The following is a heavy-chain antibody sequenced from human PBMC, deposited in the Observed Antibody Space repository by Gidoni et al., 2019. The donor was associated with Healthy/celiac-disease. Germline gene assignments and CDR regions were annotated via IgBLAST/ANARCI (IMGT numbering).Heavy chain of an antibody. CDR3: ARVPASLRRPGGYFDY. CDR2: ISSSSSYI. J-gene: IGHJ4*02. Sequence: EVQLVESGGGRVKPGGSLRLSCAAPGFTFRSYSMNWVRQAPGKGLEWVSSISSSSSYIYYADSVKGRFTISRDNAKNSLYLQMNSLRAEDTAVYYCARVPASLRRPGGYFDYWGQGTLVTVSS. CDR1: GFTFRSYS. V-gene: IGHV3-21*01. D-gene: IGHD1-26*01.